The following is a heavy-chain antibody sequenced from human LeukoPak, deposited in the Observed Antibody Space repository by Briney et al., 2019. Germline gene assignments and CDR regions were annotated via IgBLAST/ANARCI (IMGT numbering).Heavy chain of an antibody. D-gene: IGHD3-22*01. V-gene: IGHV1-2*02. J-gene: IGHJ4*02. Sequence: ASVKVSCKASGYTFTGYYMHWVRQAPGQGLEWMGWINPNSGGTNYAQKFQGRVTMTRDTSISTAYMELSRLRSDDTAEYYCARDYYDSSGYYHGIDYWGQGTLVTVSS. CDR1: GYTFTGYY. CDR3: ARDYYDSSGYYHGIDY. CDR2: INPNSGGT.